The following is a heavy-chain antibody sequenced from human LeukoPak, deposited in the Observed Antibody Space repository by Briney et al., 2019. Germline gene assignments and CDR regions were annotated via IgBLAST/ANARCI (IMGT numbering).Heavy chain of an antibody. V-gene: IGHV4-39*07. J-gene: IGHJ3*02. CDR2: IYYSGST. CDR1: GGSISSSYYY. CDR3: ASLYYYDSSDYDAFDI. D-gene: IGHD3-22*01. Sequence: SETLSLTCTVSGGSISSSYYYWGWIRQPPGKGLEWIGSIYYSGSTYYNPSLKSRVTISVDTSTNQFSLKLSSVTAAYTAVYYCASLYYYDSSDYDAFDIWGQGTMVTVSS.